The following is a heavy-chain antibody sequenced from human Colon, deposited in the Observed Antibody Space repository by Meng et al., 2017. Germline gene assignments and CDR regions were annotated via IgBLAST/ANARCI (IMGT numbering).Heavy chain of an antibody. CDR3: ARVNPGVFDY. J-gene: IGHJ4*02. Sequence: SCAASAFTFSGYSMSWVRQAPGKGLEWVANINQDGSETYYVDSVKGRFSISRDNAKNSLYLQMNSLRAEDTAVYYCARVNPGVFDYWGQGTLVTVSS. CDR2: INQDGSET. CDR1: AFTFSGYS. V-gene: IGHV3-7*01.